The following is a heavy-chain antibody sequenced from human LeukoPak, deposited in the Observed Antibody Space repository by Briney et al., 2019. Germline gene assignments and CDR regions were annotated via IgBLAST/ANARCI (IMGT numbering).Heavy chain of an antibody. CDR2: ISYDGSTK. J-gene: IGHJ3*02. CDR3: ATGRPLVVVTATRGALDI. D-gene: IGHD2-21*02. V-gene: IGHV3-30-3*01. Sequence: GGSLRLSCAASGFTFSDYAIHWVRQAPGKGLEWVAVISYDGSTKHQADSVKGRFTISRDNSKNTLYLQMNSLRVEDTAVYYCATGRPLVVVTATRGALDIWGQGTMVTVSS. CDR1: GFTFSDYA.